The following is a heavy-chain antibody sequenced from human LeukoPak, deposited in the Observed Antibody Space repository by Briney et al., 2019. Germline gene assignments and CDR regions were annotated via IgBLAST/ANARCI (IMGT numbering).Heavy chain of an antibody. CDR3: ASQLNSPLRFFDF. V-gene: IGHV3-23*01. J-gene: IGHJ4*02. D-gene: IGHD4-23*01. Sequence: GGPLRLSCAASGFTFRNYAMSWVRQAPGKGLEWVSTITSGGSTTYYADSVMGRFIISRDNSKNTVHLQMDSLRAEDTAVYYCASQLNSPLRFFDFWGQGTLVTVSA. CDR2: ITSGGSTT. CDR1: GFTFRNYA.